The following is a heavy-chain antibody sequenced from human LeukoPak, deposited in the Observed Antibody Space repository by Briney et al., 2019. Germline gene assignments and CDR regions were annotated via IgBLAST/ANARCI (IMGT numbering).Heavy chain of an antibody. CDR1: GVSISGYY. CDR2: IFYREGFSYGGTT. D-gene: IGHD1/OR15-1a*01. CDR3: ARQISANKDY. V-gene: IGHV4-39*01. Sequence: PSETLSLTCTVSGVSISGYYWVWIRQSPKRSLEYIGSIFYREGFSYGGTTFYNPSLQSRVTISVDTSKNSFSLTLKSVTAADTAAYFCARQISANKDYWGQGTLVTVSS. J-gene: IGHJ4*02.